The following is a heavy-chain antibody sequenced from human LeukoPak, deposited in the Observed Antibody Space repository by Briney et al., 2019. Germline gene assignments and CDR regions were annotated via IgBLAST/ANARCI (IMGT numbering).Heavy chain of an antibody. CDR2: IYYSGST. V-gene: IGHV4-39*01. D-gene: IGHD6-13*01. Sequence: SETLSLTCDVSGDSISSGTHYWGWIRLPPGKGLEWIASIYYSGSTYYNPSLKGRVTMSVDTSKSQFSLKLTFVTAADTAVYYYARHALPYGSTWLHRAVDYWGQGTLVTVSS. CDR3: ARHALPYGSTWLHRAVDY. J-gene: IGHJ4*02. CDR1: GDSISSGTHY.